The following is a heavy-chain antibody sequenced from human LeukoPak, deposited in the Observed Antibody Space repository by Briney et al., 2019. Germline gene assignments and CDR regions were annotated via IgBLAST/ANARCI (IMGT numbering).Heavy chain of an antibody. Sequence: PGGSLRLSCAASGFTFSSYWMSWVRQAPGKGLEWVANIKQDGSEKYYVDSVKGRFTISSDNAKNSLYLQMNSLRAEDTAVYYCARVGYCSGGSCYSSLDYWGQETLVTVSS. CDR1: GFTFSSYW. D-gene: IGHD2-15*01. J-gene: IGHJ4*02. CDR2: IKQDGSEK. CDR3: ARVGYCSGGSCYSSLDY. V-gene: IGHV3-7*01.